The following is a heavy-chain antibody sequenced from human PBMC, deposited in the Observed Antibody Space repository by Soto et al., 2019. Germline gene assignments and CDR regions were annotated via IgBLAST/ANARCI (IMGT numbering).Heavy chain of an antibody. D-gene: IGHD6-25*01. Sequence: SETLSLTCTVSGGSISSYYWSWIRQPPGKGLERIGYIYYSGSTNYNPSLKSRVTISVDTSKNQFSLKLSSVTAADTAVYYCARFRPADWYMDVWGKGTTVTVSS. V-gene: IGHV4-59*01. CDR2: IYYSGST. CDR3: ARFRPADWYMDV. CDR1: GGSISSYY. J-gene: IGHJ6*03.